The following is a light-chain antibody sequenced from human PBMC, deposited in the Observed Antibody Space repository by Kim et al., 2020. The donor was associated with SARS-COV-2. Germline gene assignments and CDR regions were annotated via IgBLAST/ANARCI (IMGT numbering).Light chain of an antibody. CDR3: LQHNTYPIT. Sequence: DIQMTQSPSSLSASVGDRVTITCRASQDIRNDLGWYQQNPGRAPKRLIYGASSLQSGVPSRFSGRGSGTEFTLTISSVQPEDFATYFCLQHNTYPITFGQGTRLEIK. V-gene: IGKV1-17*01. CDR1: QDIRND. J-gene: IGKJ5*01. CDR2: GAS.